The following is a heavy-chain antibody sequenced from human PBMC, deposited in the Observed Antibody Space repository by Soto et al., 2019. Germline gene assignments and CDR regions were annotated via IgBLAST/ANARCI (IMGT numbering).Heavy chain of an antibody. CDR3: NTEKGTQRRYFDY. J-gene: IGHJ4*02. CDR1: GFTFSSYS. CDR2: ISSSSSTI. Sequence: GGSLRLSCAASGFTFSSYSMNWVRQAPGKGLEWVSYISSSSSTIYYADSVKGRFTSSRDDSKNTLYLQMNSLKTEDTAVYYCNTEKGTQRRYFDYWGQGALVTVSS. V-gene: IGHV3-48*01. D-gene: IGHD1-1*01.